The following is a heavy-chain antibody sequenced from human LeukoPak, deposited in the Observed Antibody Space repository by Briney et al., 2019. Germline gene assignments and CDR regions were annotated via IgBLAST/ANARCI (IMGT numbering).Heavy chain of an antibody. Sequence: PSQTLSLTCTVSGGSISSGGYYWSWIRQHPGKGLEWIGYIYYSGSTYYNPSLKSRVTISVDTSKNQFSLKLSSVTAADTAVYYCARVSRDYGDYYGMDVWGQGTTVTVSS. CDR3: ARVSRDYGDYYGMDV. D-gene: IGHD4-17*01. J-gene: IGHJ6*02. CDR1: GGSISSGGYY. CDR2: IYYSGST. V-gene: IGHV4-31*03.